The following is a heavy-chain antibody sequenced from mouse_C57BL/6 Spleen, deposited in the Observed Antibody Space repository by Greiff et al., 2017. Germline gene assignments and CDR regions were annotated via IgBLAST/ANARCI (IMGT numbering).Heavy chain of an antibody. V-gene: IGHV1-81*01. CDR3: ARVLYYGSSYRYFDV. J-gene: IGHJ1*03. Sequence: QVQLKESGAELARPGASVKLSCKASGYTFTSYGISWLKQRTGQGLEWIGEIYPRSGNTYYNEKFKGKATLTADKSSSTAYMELLSLTSEDSAVYFCARVLYYGSSYRYFDVWGTGTTVTVSS. D-gene: IGHD1-1*01. CDR1: GYTFTSYG. CDR2: IYPRSGNT.